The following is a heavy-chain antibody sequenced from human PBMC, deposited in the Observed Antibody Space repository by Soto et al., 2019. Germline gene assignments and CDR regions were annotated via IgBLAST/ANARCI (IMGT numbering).Heavy chain of an antibody. CDR3: GRVVEGATRTTDFDS. CDR2: VYYSGGA. D-gene: IGHD2-21*01. V-gene: IGHV4-39*01. CDR1: GVSIHNSHSF. J-gene: IGHJ5*01. Sequence: SETLSLTCAVSGVSIHNSHSFWGWIRQPPGKGLEFIANVYYSGGAHYNPSFKSRVTISVDTATNQVSLRMSSVTAADTAVYFCGRVVEGATRTTDFDSSGQGIMVPVSS.